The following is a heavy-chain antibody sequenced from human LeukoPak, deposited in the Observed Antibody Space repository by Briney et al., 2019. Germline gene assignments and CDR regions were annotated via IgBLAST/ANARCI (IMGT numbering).Heavy chain of an antibody. D-gene: IGHD3-16*01. CDR2: ISHSGNT. V-gene: IGHV4-38-2*01. J-gene: IGHJ5*02. CDR1: GYSIRSGYS. Sequence: PSETLSLTCSVSGYSIRSGYSWGWIRQPPGKGLGWIGSISHSGNTYYNPSLKSRVTISLDTSKNQFSLKLNSVTAADTAVYFCARSMISMLKVDWFDPWGQGTLVTVSS. CDR3: ARSMISMLKVDWFDP.